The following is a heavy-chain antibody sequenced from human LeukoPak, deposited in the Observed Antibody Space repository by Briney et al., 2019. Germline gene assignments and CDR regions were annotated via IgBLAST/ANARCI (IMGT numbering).Heavy chain of an antibody. V-gene: IGHV3-30*18. CDR2: ISYDGSNK. Sequence: GGSLRLSCAASGFTFSSYGMHWVRQAPGKGLEWVAVISYDGSNKYYADSVKGRFTTSRDNSKNTLYLQMNSLRAEDTAVYYCAKDEGYCSGGSCYSYDYWGQGTLVTVSS. J-gene: IGHJ4*02. CDR1: GFTFSSYG. CDR3: AKDEGYCSGGSCYSYDY. D-gene: IGHD2-15*01.